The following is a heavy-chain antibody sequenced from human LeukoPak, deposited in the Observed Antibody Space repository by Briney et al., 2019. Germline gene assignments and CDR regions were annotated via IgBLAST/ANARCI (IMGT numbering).Heavy chain of an antibody. J-gene: IGHJ3*02. CDR3: ARDWVAGVPFDAFDI. CDR2: IKEDGSEK. CDR1: GVTLSSYW. Sequence: GGSLRLSCAASGVTLSSYWMSWVRQAPGKGLEWVANIKEDGSEKYYVDSVKGRFTISRDNAKNSLYLHMNSLTAEDTAMYYCARDWVAGVPFDAFDIWGQGTMVSVSS. V-gene: IGHV3-7*03. D-gene: IGHD3-10*01.